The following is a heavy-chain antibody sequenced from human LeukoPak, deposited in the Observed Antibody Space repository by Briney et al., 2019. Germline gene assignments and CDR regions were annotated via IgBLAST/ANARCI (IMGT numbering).Heavy chain of an antibody. J-gene: IGHJ4*02. CDR3: AIHWLHHPTLDY. D-gene: IGHD3-9*01. CDR1: GFTFSSYW. CDR2: INSDGSST. V-gene: IGHV3-74*01. Sequence: GGSLRLTCAASGFTFSSYWMHWVRQAPGKGLVWVSRINSDGSSTSYADSVKGRFTISRDNAKNTLYLQMNSLRAEDTAVYYCAIHWLHHPTLDYWGQGTLVTVSS.